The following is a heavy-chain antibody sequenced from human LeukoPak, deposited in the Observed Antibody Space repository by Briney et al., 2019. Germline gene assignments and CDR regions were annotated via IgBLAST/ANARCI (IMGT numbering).Heavy chain of an antibody. CDR1: GFTLSSYW. Sequence: GGSLSFSCAASGFTLSSYWMHWVRQAPGKGLVWVSRINSDGSSTSYADSVKGRFTISRDNAKNTLYLQMNSLRAEDTAVYCCARVAPAAIFGMDVWGQGTTVTVSS. CDR3: ARVAPAAIFGMDV. V-gene: IGHV3-74*01. D-gene: IGHD2-2*01. J-gene: IGHJ6*02. CDR2: INSDGSST.